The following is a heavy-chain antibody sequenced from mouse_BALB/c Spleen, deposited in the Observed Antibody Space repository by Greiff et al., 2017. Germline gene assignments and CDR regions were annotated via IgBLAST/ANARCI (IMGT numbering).Heavy chain of an antibody. D-gene: IGHD1-1*01. Sequence: QVQLQQSGAELVRPGALVKLSCKASGFNIKDYYMHWVKQRPGQGLEWIGMIHPSDSETRLNQKFKDKATLTVDKSSSTAYMQLSSPTSEDSAVYYCARRYYGSSYGWYFDVWGAGTTVTVSS. V-gene: IGHV1-69*02. CDR2: IHPSDSET. CDR3: ARRYYGSSYGWYFDV. J-gene: IGHJ1*01. CDR1: GFNIKDYY.